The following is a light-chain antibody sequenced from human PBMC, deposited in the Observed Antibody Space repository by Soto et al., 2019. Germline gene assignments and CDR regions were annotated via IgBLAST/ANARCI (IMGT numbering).Light chain of an antibody. CDR3: QQSYSTPVRRT. CDR2: AAS. J-gene: IGKJ1*01. Sequence: DIQMTQSPSSLSASVGDRVTITCRASQSISSYLNWYQQKPGKAPKLLIYAASSLQSGVPSRFSGSGFGTDFTLTISSLQPEDFATYYCQQSYSTPVRRTFGQGTKVDIK. CDR1: QSISSY. V-gene: IGKV1-39*01.